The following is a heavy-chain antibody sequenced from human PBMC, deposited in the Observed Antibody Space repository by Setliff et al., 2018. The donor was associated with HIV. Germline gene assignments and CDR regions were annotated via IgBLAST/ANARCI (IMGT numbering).Heavy chain of an antibody. D-gene: IGHD3-10*01. CDR2: IYYSGST. J-gene: IGHJ5*02. CDR1: GGSISSYY. V-gene: IGHV4-59*01. Sequence: SETLSLTCTVSGGSISSYYWSWIRQPPGKGLEWIGYIYYSGSTNYNPSLKSRVTISVDTSQNLFSLILTSVTAADTAVYYCARGLTSRRGNWFDPWGQGTLVTVLL. CDR3: ARGLTSRRGNWFDP.